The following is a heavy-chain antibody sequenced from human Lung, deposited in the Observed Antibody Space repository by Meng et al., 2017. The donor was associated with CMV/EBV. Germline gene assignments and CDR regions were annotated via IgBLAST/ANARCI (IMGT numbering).Heavy chain of an antibody. Sequence: SXXVSXXASGGTFSSYAISWVRQAPGQGLEWMGGIIPILGIANYAQKFQGRVTITADKSTSTAYMELSSLRSEDTAVYYCARVLGRYCSSTSCLWGYYFDYWXQGTXVTVAS. CDR2: IIPILGIA. V-gene: IGHV1-69*10. CDR3: ARVLGRYCSSTSCLWGYYFDY. J-gene: IGHJ4*02. D-gene: IGHD2-2*01. CDR1: GGTFSSYA.